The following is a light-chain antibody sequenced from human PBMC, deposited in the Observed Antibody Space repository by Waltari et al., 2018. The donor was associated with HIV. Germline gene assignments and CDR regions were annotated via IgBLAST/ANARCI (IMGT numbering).Light chain of an antibody. Sequence: DIVMTQSPDSLVGSLGGRATIISKSSQSVLYSANNKNYLAWYQQKPGQPPKLLIYWASTRESGFPDRFSGSGSGTDFTLTISSLQAEDVAVYYCQQYYSTPWTFGQGTKVEIK. J-gene: IGKJ1*01. CDR3: QQYYSTPWT. CDR2: WAS. CDR1: QSVLYSANNKNY. V-gene: IGKV4-1*01.